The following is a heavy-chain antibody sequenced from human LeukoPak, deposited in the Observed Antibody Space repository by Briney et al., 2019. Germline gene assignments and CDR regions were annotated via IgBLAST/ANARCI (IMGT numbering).Heavy chain of an antibody. J-gene: IGHJ4*02. Sequence: SVKVSCKASGGTFSSYAISWVRQAPGQGLEWMGSIIPILGIANYAQKFQGRVTITADKSTSTAYMELSSLRSEDTAVYYCARGVVPAASNLAYWGQGTLVTVSS. CDR2: IIPILGIA. V-gene: IGHV1-69*04. CDR3: ARGVVPAASNLAY. D-gene: IGHD2-2*01. CDR1: GGTFSSYA.